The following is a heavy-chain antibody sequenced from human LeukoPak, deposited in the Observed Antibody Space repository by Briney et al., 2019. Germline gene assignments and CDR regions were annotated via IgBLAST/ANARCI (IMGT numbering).Heavy chain of an antibody. Sequence: ASVKVSCKASGYTFTSYGISWVRQAPGQGLEWMGWISAYNGNTNYAQKLQGRVTMTTDTSTSTAYMELSSLRSEDTAVYYCARLENDYGDIRPGWFDPWGQGTLVTVSS. CDR3: ARLENDYGDIRPGWFDP. V-gene: IGHV1-18*01. D-gene: IGHD4-17*01. J-gene: IGHJ5*02. CDR1: GYTFTSYG. CDR2: ISAYNGNT.